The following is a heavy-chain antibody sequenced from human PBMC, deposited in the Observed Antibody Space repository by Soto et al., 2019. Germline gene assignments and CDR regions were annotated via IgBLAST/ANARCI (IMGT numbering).Heavy chain of an antibody. V-gene: IGHV3-33*08. Sequence: GGSLRLSCAASGFTFSSYWMSWVRQAPGKGLELVAVIWYDGSNKYYADSVKGRFTISRDNSKNTLYLQMNSLRAEDTAVYYCARDSSDDYRNCWFDPWGQGTLVTVSS. CDR3: ARDSSDDYRNCWFDP. D-gene: IGHD4-4*01. CDR1: GFTFSSYW. CDR2: IWYDGSNK. J-gene: IGHJ5*02.